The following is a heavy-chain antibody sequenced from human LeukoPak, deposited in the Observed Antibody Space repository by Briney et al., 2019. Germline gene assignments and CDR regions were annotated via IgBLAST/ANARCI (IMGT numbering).Heavy chain of an antibody. CDR2: INPNSGDT. Sequence: ASVKVSYKASGYTFTGYYMHWVRQAPGQGFEWMGWINPNSGDTNCAQKFQGRVTMTRDTSISTAHMELSRLRSDDTAVYYCARANPLYCSSTTCLFDYWGQGTLVTVSS. V-gene: IGHV1-2*02. CDR3: ARANPLYCSSTTCLFDY. CDR1: GYTFTGYY. J-gene: IGHJ4*02. D-gene: IGHD2-2*01.